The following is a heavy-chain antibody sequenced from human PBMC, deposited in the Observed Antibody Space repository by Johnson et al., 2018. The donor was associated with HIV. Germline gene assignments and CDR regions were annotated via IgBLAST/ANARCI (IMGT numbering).Heavy chain of an antibody. CDR1: GFTFSSFA. J-gene: IGHJ3*02. CDR2: VSDDVSNK. V-gene: IGHV3-30*18. CDR3: AKPPSGGDAFDI. D-gene: IGHD4-23*01. Sequence: QVQLVESGGGVVRPGRSLRLSCAASGFTFSSFAMHWVRQAPGKGLEWVAVVSDDVSNKYYADSVKGRFTISRDNSKNTLYLQMNSLRAEDTAVYYCAKPPSGGDAFDIWGQGTMVTVSS.